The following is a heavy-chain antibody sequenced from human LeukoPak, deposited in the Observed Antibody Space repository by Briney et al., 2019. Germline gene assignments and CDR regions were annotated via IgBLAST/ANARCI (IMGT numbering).Heavy chain of an antibody. D-gene: IGHD3-9*01. CDR3: ARENDILTGYSYYMDV. CDR1: GFTFSSYS. Sequence: PGGSLRLSCAASGFTFSSYSMNWVRQAPGKGLEWVSYISSSGSTIYYADSVKGRFTISRDNAKNSLYLQMNSLRAEDTAVYYCARENDILTGYSYYMDVWGKGTTVTISS. V-gene: IGHV3-48*04. CDR2: ISSSGSTI. J-gene: IGHJ6*03.